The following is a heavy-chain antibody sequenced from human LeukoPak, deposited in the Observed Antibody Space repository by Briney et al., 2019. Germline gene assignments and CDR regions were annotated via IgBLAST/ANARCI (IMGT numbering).Heavy chain of an antibody. J-gene: IGHJ4*02. CDR3: AKDKSGVVRFDYFDY. Sequence: PGGSLRLSCAASGFTFSSYAMSWVRQAPGKGLEWVSAISGSGGSTYYADSVKGRFTISRDNSKNTLYLQMNSLRVEDTAVYYCAKDKSGVVRFDYFDYWGQGTLVTVSS. D-gene: IGHD2-2*01. CDR1: GFTFSSYA. V-gene: IGHV3-23*01. CDR2: ISGSGGST.